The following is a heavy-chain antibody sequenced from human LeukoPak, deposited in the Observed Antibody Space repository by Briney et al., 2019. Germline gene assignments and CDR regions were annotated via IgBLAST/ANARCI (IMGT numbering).Heavy chain of an antibody. CDR2: ISAYNGNT. Sequence: ASVKVSCKASGYTFTSYGISWVRQAPGQGLEWMGWISAYNGNTNYAQELQGRVTMTTDTSTSTAYMELSSLRSEDTAVYYCARQTEGYCSSTSCQFDYWGQGTLVTVSS. D-gene: IGHD2-2*01. V-gene: IGHV1-18*01. J-gene: IGHJ4*02. CDR1: GYTFTSYG. CDR3: ARQTEGYCSSTSCQFDY.